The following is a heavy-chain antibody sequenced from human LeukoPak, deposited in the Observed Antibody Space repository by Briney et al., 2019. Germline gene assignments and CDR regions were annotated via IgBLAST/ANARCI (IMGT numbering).Heavy chain of an antibody. J-gene: IGHJ6*02. Sequence: ASVKVSCKASGYTFTGYYMHWVRQAPGQGLEWMGWINPNSGGTNYAQKLQGRVTMTRDTSISTAYMELSRLRSDDTAVYYCARDGRRIAARPGYYYGMDVWGQGTTVTVSS. D-gene: IGHD6-6*01. CDR3: ARDGRRIAARPGYYYGMDV. CDR2: INPNSGGT. V-gene: IGHV1-2*02. CDR1: GYTFTGYY.